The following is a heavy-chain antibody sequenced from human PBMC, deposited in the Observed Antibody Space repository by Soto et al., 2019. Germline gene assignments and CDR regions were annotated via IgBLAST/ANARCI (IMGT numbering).Heavy chain of an antibody. J-gene: IGHJ6*01. V-gene: IGHV3-30*02. Sequence: DSVKGRFTISRDNSKNTLYLQMNSLRAEDTAVYYCAKPGADRGYYDYHGMDVWGQGTTVTVAS. D-gene: IGHD3-10*01. CDR3: AKPGADRGYYDYHGMDV.